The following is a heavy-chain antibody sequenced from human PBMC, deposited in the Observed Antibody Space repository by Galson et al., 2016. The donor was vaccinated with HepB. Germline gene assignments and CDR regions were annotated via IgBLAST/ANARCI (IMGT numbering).Heavy chain of an antibody. D-gene: IGHD3-16*01. V-gene: IGHV6-1*01. CDR2: TYYRSQWYS. CDR1: GDSVSSNSAA. J-gene: IGHJ4*02. Sequence: CAISGDSVSSNSAAWNWIRQSPSRGLEWLGRTYYRSQWYSDYAVSVKSRITINSDTSKNQFSLHLKSVTPEDTAVYFFARDFRDYVWGTNRYFDCWGKGTLVSVSS. CDR3: ARDFRDYVWGTNRYFDC.